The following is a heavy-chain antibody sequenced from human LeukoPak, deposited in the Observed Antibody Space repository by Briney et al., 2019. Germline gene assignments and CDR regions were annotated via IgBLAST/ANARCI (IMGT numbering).Heavy chain of an antibody. Sequence: SETLSLTCTVSGGSISSRNYYWGWIRQLPGKGLEWIGSIYYSGSTYYNPSLKSRVTISGDTSRNQFSLRLDSVTAADTAVYYCARDAVLDNSWFDPWGQGTLVTVSS. CDR2: IYYSGST. D-gene: IGHD3-9*01. CDR1: GGSISSRNYY. CDR3: ARDAVLDNSWFDP. V-gene: IGHV4-39*07. J-gene: IGHJ5*02.